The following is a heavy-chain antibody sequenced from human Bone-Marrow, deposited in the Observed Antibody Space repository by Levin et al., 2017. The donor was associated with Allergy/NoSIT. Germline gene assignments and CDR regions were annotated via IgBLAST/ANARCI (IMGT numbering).Heavy chain of an antibody. CDR3: ALKLLTTYFDY. CDR1: GYTFTNYY. CDR2: INPNGGTT. D-gene: IGHD1-14*01. Sequence: GESLKISCKSSGYTFTNYYLHWVRQAPGQGLEWMGIINPNGGTTAYAQKFQGRVTMTSDTSTSTIHMKLNNLRSEDTATYFCALKLLTTYFDYWGQGTLVTVSS. J-gene: IGHJ4*02. V-gene: IGHV1-46*01.